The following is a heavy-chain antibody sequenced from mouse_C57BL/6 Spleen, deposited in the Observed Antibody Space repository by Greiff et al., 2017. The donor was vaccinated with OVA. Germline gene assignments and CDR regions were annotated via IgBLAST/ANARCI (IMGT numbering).Heavy chain of an antibody. CDR3: ARDDGYYVPFAY. J-gene: IGHJ3*01. Sequence: VQLQQSGPGMVKPSQSLSLTCTVTGYSITSGYDWHWIRHFPGNKLEWMGYISYSGSTNYNPSLKSRISITHDTSKNHFFLKLNSVTTEDTATYYCARDDGYYVPFAYWGQGTLVTVSA. D-gene: IGHD2-3*01. CDR1: GYSITSGYD. V-gene: IGHV3-1*01. CDR2: ISYSGST.